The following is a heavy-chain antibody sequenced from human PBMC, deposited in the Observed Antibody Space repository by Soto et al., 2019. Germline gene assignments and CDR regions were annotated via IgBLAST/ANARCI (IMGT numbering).Heavy chain of an antibody. CDR2: IYYIGST. D-gene: IGHD2-2*01. J-gene: IGHJ4*02. CDR1: GGSVSSSSYY. V-gene: IGHV4-39*01. Sequence: SETLSLTCTVSGGSVSSSSYYWGWIRQPPGKGLEWIGSIYYIGSTYYKPSLKSRVTISVDTSKNQFSLKLSSVTAADTAVYYCARSISGYCISTSFHTDNWGQGTPVTVSS. CDR3: ARSISGYCISTSFHTDN.